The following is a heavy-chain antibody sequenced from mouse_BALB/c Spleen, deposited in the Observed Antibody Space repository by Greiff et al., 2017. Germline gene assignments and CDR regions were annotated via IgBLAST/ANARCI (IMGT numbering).Heavy chain of an antibody. CDR1: GFTFSSFG. J-gene: IGHJ4*01. Sequence: EVQLVESGGGLVQPGGSRKLSCAASGFTFSSFGMHWVRQAPEKGLEWVAYISSGSSTIYYADTVKGRFTISRDNPKNTLFLQMTSLRSEDTAMYYCARLAYGKDYAMDYWGQGTSVTVSS. D-gene: IGHD2-10*02. CDR2: ISSGSSTI. V-gene: IGHV5-17*02. CDR3: ARLAYGKDYAMDY.